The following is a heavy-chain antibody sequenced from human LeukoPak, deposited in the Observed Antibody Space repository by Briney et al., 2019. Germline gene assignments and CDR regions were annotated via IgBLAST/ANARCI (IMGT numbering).Heavy chain of an antibody. V-gene: IGHV4-38-2*02. CDR2: IYHSGST. CDR3: ARVRPTYYYYMDV. J-gene: IGHJ6*03. Sequence: SETLSLTCTISRYSISRGYYWGWIRQPPGKGLEWIGSIYHSGSTYYNPSLKSRVTISVDTSKNQFSLKLSSVTAADTAVYYCARVRPTYYYYMDVWGKGTTVTVSS. CDR1: RYSISRGYY.